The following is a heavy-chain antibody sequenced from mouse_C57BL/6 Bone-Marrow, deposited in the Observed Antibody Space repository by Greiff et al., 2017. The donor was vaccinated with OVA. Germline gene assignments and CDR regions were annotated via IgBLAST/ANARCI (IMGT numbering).Heavy chain of an antibody. V-gene: IGHV5-6*01. D-gene: IGHD2-5*01. CDR2: ISSGGSYT. Sequence: EVQVVESGGDLVKPGGSLKLSCAASGFTFSSYGMSWVRQTPDKRLEWVATISSGGSYTYYPDSVKGRFTISRDNAKNTLYLQMTILKSEDTAMDYCARRYYSNYVGYWGQGTTLTVSS. J-gene: IGHJ2*01. CDR1: GFTFSSYG. CDR3: ARRYYSNYVGY.